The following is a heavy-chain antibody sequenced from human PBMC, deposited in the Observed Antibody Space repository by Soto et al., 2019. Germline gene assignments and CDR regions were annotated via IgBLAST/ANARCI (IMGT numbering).Heavy chain of an antibody. CDR3: ARDNTGDYYFYGMDV. CDR1: GGSVSRGSYY. V-gene: IGHV4-61*01. J-gene: IGHJ6*02. CDR2: IYYSGST. Sequence: SETLSLTCTVSGGSVSRGSYYWSWIRQPPGKGLEWIGYIYYSGSTNYNPSLKSRVTISLDTSNNQFSLKLGSVTAADTAVYYCARDNTGDYYFYGMDVWGQGTTVTVSS. D-gene: IGHD3-10*01.